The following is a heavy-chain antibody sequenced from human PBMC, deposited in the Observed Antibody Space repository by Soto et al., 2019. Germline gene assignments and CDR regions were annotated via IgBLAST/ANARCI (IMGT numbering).Heavy chain of an antibody. CDR2: IYYSGST. V-gene: IGHV4-59*12. CDR3: AREMATISLDY. Sequence: SETLSLTCTVSGGSISNYYWTWIRQPPGKGLEWIGYIYYSGSTYYNPSLKSRVTISVDTSKNQFSLKLSSVTAADTAVYYCAREMATISLDYWGQGTLVTVSS. D-gene: IGHD5-12*01. J-gene: IGHJ4*02. CDR1: GGSISNYY.